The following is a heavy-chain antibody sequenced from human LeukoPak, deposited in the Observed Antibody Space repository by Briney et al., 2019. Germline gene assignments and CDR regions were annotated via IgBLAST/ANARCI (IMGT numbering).Heavy chain of an antibody. CDR1: GASISSYY. CDR2: ISYSGST. Sequence: SGTLSLTCTVSGASISSYYWSWIREPPGKGLEWIGYISYSGSTNYNPSLKSRVTISADTSKNQVSLTLSSVTAADTAVYYCARHPELYFFDYWGQGTLVTVSS. V-gene: IGHV4-59*08. CDR3: ARHPELYFFDY. D-gene: IGHD3-10*01. J-gene: IGHJ4*02.